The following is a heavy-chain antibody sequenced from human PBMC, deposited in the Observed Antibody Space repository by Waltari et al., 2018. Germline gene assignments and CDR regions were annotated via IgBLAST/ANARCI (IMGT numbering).Heavy chain of an antibody. CDR2: IYTSGST. J-gene: IGHJ5*02. D-gene: IGHD3-22*01. CDR3: ARGRLDYYYDSSGPLTEDWFDP. Sequence: QVQLQESGPGLVKPSETLSLTCTVSGGSISSYYWSWIRQPAGKGLEWIGRIYTSGSTNYNPSLKSRVTMSVDTSKNQFSLKLSSVTAADTAVYYCARGRLDYYYDSSGPLTEDWFDPWGQGTLVTVSS. V-gene: IGHV4-4*07. CDR1: GGSISSYY.